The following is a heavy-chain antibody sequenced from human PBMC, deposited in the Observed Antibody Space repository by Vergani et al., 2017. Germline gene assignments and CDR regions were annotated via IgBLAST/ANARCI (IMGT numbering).Heavy chain of an antibody. J-gene: IGHJ6*04. CDR1: GGSFSGYY. CDR2: INHSGST. V-gene: IGHV4-34*01. Sequence: QVQLQQWGAGLLKPSETLSLTCAVYGGSFSGYYWSWIRQPPGKGLEWIGEINHSGSTNYNPSLKSRVTISVDTSKNQFSLKLSSVTAADTAVYYCARVSRGYCSGGSCYSVVGMDVWGKGTTVTVSS. CDR3: ARVSRGYCSGGSCYSVVGMDV. D-gene: IGHD2-15*01.